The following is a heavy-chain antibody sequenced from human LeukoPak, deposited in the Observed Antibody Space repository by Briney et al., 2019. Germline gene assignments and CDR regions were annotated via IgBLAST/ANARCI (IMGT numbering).Heavy chain of an antibody. D-gene: IGHD3-3*01. CDR1: GGSFSGYY. CDR3: AGDLLPGRHFGVVPTTDY. CDR2: INHSGST. V-gene: IGHV4-34*01. J-gene: IGHJ4*02. Sequence: PSETLSLTCAVYGGSFSGYYWSWIRQPPGKGLEWIGEINHSGSTNYNPSLKSRVTISVDTSKNQFSLKLSSVTAADTAVYYCAGDLLPGRHFGVVPTTDYWGQGTLVTVSS.